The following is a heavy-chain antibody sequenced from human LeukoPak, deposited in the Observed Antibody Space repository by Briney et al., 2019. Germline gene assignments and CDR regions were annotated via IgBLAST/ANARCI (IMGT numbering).Heavy chain of an antibody. V-gene: IGHV3-30*18. D-gene: IGHD2-15*01. CDR1: GFTFSSYG. CDR3: AKGRCSGGSCYSIPEFDY. Sequence: GGSLRLSCAASGFTFSSYGIHWVRQAPGKGLEWVAFISYDGSNKYYADSVKGRFTISRDNSKTTLYLQMYSLRAEDTAVYYCAKGRCSGGSCYSIPEFDYWGQGTLVTVSS. J-gene: IGHJ4*02. CDR2: ISYDGSNK.